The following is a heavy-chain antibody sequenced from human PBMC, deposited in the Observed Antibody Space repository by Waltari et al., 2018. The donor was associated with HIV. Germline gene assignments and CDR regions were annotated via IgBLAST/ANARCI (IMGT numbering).Heavy chain of an antibody. J-gene: IGHJ6*02. CDR1: GFSFGDYA. CDR3: ARDTLNFFFGLDV. V-gene: IGHV3-48*02. Sequence: EEQLVESGGGLVLPGGSLKLSCAASGFSFGDYAMNWVRQAPGKGLEWIAYISSSSFNIKYVDSVRGRFTISRDNTQNSLSLQMNNLIDEDTAKYFCARDTLNFFFGLDVWGHGTTVAVSS. CDR2: ISSSSFNI.